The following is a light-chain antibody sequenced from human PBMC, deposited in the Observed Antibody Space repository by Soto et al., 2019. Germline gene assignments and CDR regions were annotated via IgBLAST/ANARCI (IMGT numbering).Light chain of an antibody. CDR3: SSYTSSSTLPYV. CDR1: SSDVGGYNY. CDR2: DVS. Sequence: QSVLTQPASVSGSPGQSITISCTGNSSDVGGYNYVSWYQQDPGKAPKLMIYDVSNRPSGVSNRFSGSKSGNTASLTISGLQAEDEADYYCSSYTSSSTLPYVFGTGTKVTVL. J-gene: IGLJ1*01. V-gene: IGLV2-14*01.